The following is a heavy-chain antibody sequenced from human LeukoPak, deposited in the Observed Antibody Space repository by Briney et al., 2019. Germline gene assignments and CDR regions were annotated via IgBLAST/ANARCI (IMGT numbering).Heavy chain of an antibody. CDR1: GFSLIIDT. Sequence: GGSVSLSGAASGFSLIIDTMNALRQAPGKGLEWVSAISGRGDGTYYADFVKGRFTISRDNSKNTLVLQMNSLIVEDTATYYCQKVTYGYQQVSSLLPWGRGTLVAVSS. CDR2: ISGRGDGT. V-gene: IGHV3-23*01. D-gene: IGHD3-3*02. CDR3: QKVTYGYQQVSSLLP. J-gene: IGHJ5*02.